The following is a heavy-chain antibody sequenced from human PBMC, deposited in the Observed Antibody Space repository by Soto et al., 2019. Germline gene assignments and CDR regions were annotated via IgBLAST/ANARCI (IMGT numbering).Heavy chain of an antibody. D-gene: IGHD5-12*01. CDR1: GFTFSNYN. Sequence: GGSLRLSCAASGFTFSNYNLNWVRQAPGKGLEWVSSISSSSSYMYYADSVKGRFTISRDNARNSLYLQLNGLRAEDTAVYYCARDLTAAYDFVFWGQGTLVTVSS. CDR2: ISSSSSYM. V-gene: IGHV3-21*01. CDR3: ARDLTAAYDFVF. J-gene: IGHJ4*02.